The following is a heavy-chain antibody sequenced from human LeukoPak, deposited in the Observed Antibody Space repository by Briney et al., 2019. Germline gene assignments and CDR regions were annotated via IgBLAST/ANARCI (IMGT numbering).Heavy chain of an antibody. CDR2: ISGSGGST. D-gene: IGHD2-2*01. Sequence: GGSLRLSCAASGFTFSSYAMSWVRQAPGKGLERVSAISGSGGSTYYADSVKGRFTISRDNSKNTLYLQMNSLRAEDTAVYYCASTATVVVPAAIRYWGQGTLVTVSS. CDR3: ASTATVVVPAAIRY. V-gene: IGHV3-23*01. CDR1: GFTFSSYA. J-gene: IGHJ4*02.